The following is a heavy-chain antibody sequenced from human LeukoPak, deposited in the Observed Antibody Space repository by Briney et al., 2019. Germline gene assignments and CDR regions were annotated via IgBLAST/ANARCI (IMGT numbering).Heavy chain of an antibody. D-gene: IGHD1-20*01. Sequence: ASVKVSCKASGYTFTGYYTHWVRQAPGQGLEWMGWINPNSGGTNYAQKFQGRVTMTRDTSISTAYMELSRLRSDDTAVYYCARVTGTTSLFDYWGQGTLVTVSS. CDR2: INPNSGGT. CDR1: GYTFTGYY. CDR3: ARVTGTTSLFDY. J-gene: IGHJ4*02. V-gene: IGHV1-2*02.